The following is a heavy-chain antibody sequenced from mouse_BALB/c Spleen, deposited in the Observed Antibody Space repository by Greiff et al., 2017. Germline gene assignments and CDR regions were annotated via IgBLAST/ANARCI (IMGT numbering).Heavy chain of an antibody. D-gene: IGHD2-1*01. J-gene: IGHJ4*01. V-gene: IGHV5-6-4*01. Sequence: VQLKESGGGLVKPGGSLKLSCAASGFTFSSYTMSWVRQTPEKRLEWVATISSGGSYTYYPDSVKGRFTISRDNAKNTLYLQMSSLKSEDTAMYYCTRDRNGNYVGYAMDYWGQGTSVTVSS. CDR3: TRDRNGNYVGYAMDY. CDR1: GFTFSSYT. CDR2: ISSGGSYT.